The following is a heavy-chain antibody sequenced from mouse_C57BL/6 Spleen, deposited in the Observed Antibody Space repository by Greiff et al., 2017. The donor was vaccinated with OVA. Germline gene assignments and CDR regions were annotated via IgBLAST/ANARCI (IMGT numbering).Heavy chain of an antibody. D-gene: IGHD4-1*01. V-gene: IGHV1-82*01. CDR3: ASRLTGDY. CDR2: IYPGDGDT. J-gene: IGHJ2*01. Sequence: VQLQQSGPELVKPGASVKISCKASGYAFSSSWMNWVKQRPGKGLEWIGRIYPGDGDTNYNGKFKGKATLTADKSSSTAYMQLSSLTSEDSAVYFCASRLTGDYWGQGTTLTVSS. CDR1: GYAFSSSW.